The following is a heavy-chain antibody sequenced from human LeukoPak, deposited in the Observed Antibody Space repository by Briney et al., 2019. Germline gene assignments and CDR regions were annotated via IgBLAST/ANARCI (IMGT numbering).Heavy chain of an antibody. J-gene: IGHJ4*02. CDR3: ATVPAAIPTVD. Sequence: GGSLRLSCAASGFTFSSYAMSWVRRAPGKGLEWVSAISGSGGSTYYADSVKGRFTISRDNSKNTLYLQMNSLRAEDTAVYYCATVPAAIPTVDCGQGTLVTVSS. CDR2: ISGSGGST. V-gene: IGHV3-23*01. CDR1: GFTFSSYA. D-gene: IGHD2-2*01.